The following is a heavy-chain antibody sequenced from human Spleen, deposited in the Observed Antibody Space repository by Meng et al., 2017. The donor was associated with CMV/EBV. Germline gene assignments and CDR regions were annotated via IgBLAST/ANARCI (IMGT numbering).Heavy chain of an antibody. CDR3: ARDPRSRGGYCSSTSCYTVDGWFDP. V-gene: IGHV1-69*10. Sequence: WGRQAHGQGLEWMGGIIPILGIANYAQKFQGRVTITADKSTSTAYMELSSLRSEDTAVYYCARDPRSRGGYCSSTSCYTVDGWFDPWGQGTLVTVSS. D-gene: IGHD2-2*02. CDR2: IIPILGIA. J-gene: IGHJ5*02.